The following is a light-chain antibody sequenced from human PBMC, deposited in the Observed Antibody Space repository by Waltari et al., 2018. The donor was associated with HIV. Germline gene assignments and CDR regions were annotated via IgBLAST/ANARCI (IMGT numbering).Light chain of an antibody. Sequence: DIQMTQSPSSLSASVGDRDTITCRASQSISSWLAWYQQKPGKAPKLLIYKASSLESGVPSSFSGSGSGTEFTLTISSLQADDFATYYCQHYNGYSQTFGQGTKVEIK. CDR1: QSISSW. CDR3: QHYNGYSQT. J-gene: IGKJ1*01. V-gene: IGKV1-5*03. CDR2: KAS.